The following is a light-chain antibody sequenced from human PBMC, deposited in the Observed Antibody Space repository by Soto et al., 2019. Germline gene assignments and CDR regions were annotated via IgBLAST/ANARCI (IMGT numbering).Light chain of an antibody. Sequence: DIQLTQSPSFLSASVGDRVTITCRAGQYIGRYLNWYQQKPGKAPKLLIYDASSLESGVPSRFSSSGSGTEFNLTISSLQPDDFATYYCQESSSSATFGQGTKVDIK. V-gene: IGKV1-5*01. CDR2: DAS. CDR3: QESSSSAT. CDR1: QYIGRY. J-gene: IGKJ1*01.